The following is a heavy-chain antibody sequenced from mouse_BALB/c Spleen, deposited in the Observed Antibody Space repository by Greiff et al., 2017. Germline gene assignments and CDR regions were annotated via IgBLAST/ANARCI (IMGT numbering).Heavy chain of an antibody. Sequence: EVKLMESGGGLVQPGGSRKLSCAASGFTFSSFGMHWVRQAPEKGLEWVAYISSGSSTIYYADTVKGRFTISRDNPKNTLFLQMTSLRSEDTAMYYCARFGYYGSSYFDVWGAGTTVTVSS. V-gene: IGHV5-17*02. J-gene: IGHJ1*01. CDR2: ISSGSSTI. CDR3: ARFGYYGSSYFDV. D-gene: IGHD1-1*01. CDR1: GFTFSSFG.